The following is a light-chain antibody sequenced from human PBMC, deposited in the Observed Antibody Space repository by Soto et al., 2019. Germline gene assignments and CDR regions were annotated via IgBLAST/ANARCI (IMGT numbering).Light chain of an antibody. V-gene: IGKV3-15*01. CDR2: AAS. CDR3: QQYNNWPLYS. Sequence: EIVMTQSPGTLSVSPGERATLSCRASQGVGTNLAWSQQRPGQAPRLLIYAASTRATGIPARCSGRGSGTEFTLTISSLQSEDFALYFCQQYNNWPLYSFGQGTKLEI. CDR1: QGVGTN. J-gene: IGKJ2*01.